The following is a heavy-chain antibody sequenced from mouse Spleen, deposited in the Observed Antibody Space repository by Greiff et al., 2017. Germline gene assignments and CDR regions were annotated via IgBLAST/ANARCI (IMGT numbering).Heavy chain of an antibody. D-gene: IGHD3-1*01. Sequence: QVQLQQPGAELVMPGASVKLSCKASGYTFTSYWMHWVKQRPGQGLEWIGEIDPSDSYTNYNQKFKGKATLTVDKSSSTAYMQLSSLTSEDSAVYYCARSGGIWYFDVWGAGTTVTVSS. V-gene: IGHV1-69*01. CDR1: GYTFTSYW. J-gene: IGHJ1*01. CDR3: ARSGGIWYFDV. CDR2: IDPSDSYT.